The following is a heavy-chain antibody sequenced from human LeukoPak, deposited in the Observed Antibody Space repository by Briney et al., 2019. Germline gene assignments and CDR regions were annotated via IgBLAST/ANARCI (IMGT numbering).Heavy chain of an antibody. Sequence: ASVKVSCKASGYTFTSYAMHWVRQAPGQRLEWMGWINAGNGNTIYSQKFQGRVTITRDTSASTAYMELSSLRSEDTAVYYCARFFPHPKQYYYYYYGMDVWGQGTTVTVSS. CDR2: INAGNGNT. D-gene: IGHD3-3*01. CDR1: GYTFTSYA. V-gene: IGHV1-3*01. CDR3: ARFFPHPKQYYYYYYGMDV. J-gene: IGHJ6*02.